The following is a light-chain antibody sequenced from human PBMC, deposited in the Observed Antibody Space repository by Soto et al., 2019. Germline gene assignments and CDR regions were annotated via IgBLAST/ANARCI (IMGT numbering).Light chain of an antibody. CDR3: SSYTSSSTLVV. CDR1: SSDVGGYNY. Sequence: QSALTQPASVSGSPGQSITISCTGTSSDVGGYNYVSWYQQYPGKAPKLMIYDVSNRPPGVSNRFSGSKSGNTASLTISGLQAEDEADYYCSSYTSSSTLVVFGGGTKLTVL. J-gene: IGLJ2*01. V-gene: IGLV2-14*01. CDR2: DVS.